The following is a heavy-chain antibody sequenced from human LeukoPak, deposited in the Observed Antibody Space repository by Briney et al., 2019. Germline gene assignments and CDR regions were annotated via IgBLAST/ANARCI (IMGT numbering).Heavy chain of an antibody. CDR1: GGSISSGGYY. CDR2: IYHSGST. CDR3: ARARREWVVVPAATLSGVDY. V-gene: IGHV4-30-2*01. Sequence: PSETLSLTCTVSGGSISSGGYYWSWIRQPPGKGLEWIGYIYHSGSTYYNPSLKSRVTISVDRSKNQFSLKLSSVTAADTAVYYCARARREWVVVPAATLSGVDYWGQGTLVTVSS. D-gene: IGHD2-2*01. J-gene: IGHJ4*02.